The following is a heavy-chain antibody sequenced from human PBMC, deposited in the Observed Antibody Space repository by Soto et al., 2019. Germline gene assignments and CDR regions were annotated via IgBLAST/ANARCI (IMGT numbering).Heavy chain of an antibody. V-gene: IGHV1-2*04. CDR2: INPNSGGT. Sequence: ASVKVSCKASGYTFTGYYMHWVRQAPGQGLEWMGWINPNSGGTNYAQKFQGWVTMTRDTSISTAYMELSRLRSDDTAVYYCARETVLRFLEWLPRTRYGMDVWGQGTTVTVSS. CDR3: ARETVLRFLEWLPRTRYGMDV. J-gene: IGHJ6*02. CDR1: GYTFTGYY. D-gene: IGHD3-3*01.